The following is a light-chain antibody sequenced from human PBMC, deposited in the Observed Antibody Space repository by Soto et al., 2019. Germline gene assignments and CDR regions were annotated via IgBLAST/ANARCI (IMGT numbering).Light chain of an antibody. CDR2: SSN. CDR1: NSNIGSNA. Sequence: QSVLTQPPSASGTPGQRVTISCSGSNSNIGSNAVNWYQQLPGTAPKLLIYSSNQRPSGVPERFSGSKSGTSASLVISRLQSEDEADYYCAAWDDSLNGPVVFGGGTQLTVL. J-gene: IGLJ2*01. CDR3: AAWDDSLNGPVV. V-gene: IGLV1-44*01.